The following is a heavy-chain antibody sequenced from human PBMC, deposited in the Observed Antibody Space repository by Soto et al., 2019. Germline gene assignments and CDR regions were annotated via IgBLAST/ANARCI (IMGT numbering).Heavy chain of an antibody. CDR2: ISGDGNTE. CDR1: GFTFSKFA. CDR3: ASGNPDV. J-gene: IGHJ6*02. Sequence: QVRLVESGGDVVQPGRSLRLSCVGSGFTFSKFAIHWVRQAPGRGLEWVAVISGDGNTESYADSVKGRFTISRDNSKKTLYLQMNSLRVADTALYYCASGNPDVWCQGTTVSVSS. V-gene: IGHV3-30*03.